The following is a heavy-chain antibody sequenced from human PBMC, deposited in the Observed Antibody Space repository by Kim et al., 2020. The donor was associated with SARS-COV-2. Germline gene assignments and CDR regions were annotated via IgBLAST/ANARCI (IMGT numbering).Heavy chain of an antibody. Sequence: NKYYADSVKGRFTISRDNSKNTLYLQMNSLRAEDTAVYYCVRDGTYYFDYWGQGTLVTVSS. V-gene: IGHV3-30-3*01. CDR2: NK. CDR3: VRDGTYYFDY. J-gene: IGHJ4*02.